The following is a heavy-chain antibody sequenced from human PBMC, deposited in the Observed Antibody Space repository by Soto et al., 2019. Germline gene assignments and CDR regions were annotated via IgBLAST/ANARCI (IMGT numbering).Heavy chain of an antibody. D-gene: IGHD2-15*01. J-gene: IGHJ5*02. V-gene: IGHV4-4*02. CDR2: IYHTGTT. CDR1: GDSISSVNW. CDR3: ARSKWYFSISSLDL. Sequence: SETLSLTCTVSGDSISSVNWWSWVSQSPGQGLEWIGDIYHTGTTNYNPSLQSRVSLSVDKSKNEFSLNLTSVTAADTAVYYCARSKWYFSISSLDLWGQGTLVTVSS.